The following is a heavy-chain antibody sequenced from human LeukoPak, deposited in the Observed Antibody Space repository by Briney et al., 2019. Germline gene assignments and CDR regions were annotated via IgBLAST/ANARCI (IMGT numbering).Heavy chain of an antibody. CDR3: AKEGYASSWYRFDY. Sequence: GGSLRLSCAASGFTFSSYAMSWVRQAPGKGLEWVSGISGSGSSTYYADSVKGRFNISRGNSKNMVYLQMNRLRADDTAVYHCAKEGYASSWYRFDYWGQGTLVTVSS. CDR1: GFTFSSYA. D-gene: IGHD6-13*01. CDR2: ISGSGSST. V-gene: IGHV3-23*01. J-gene: IGHJ4*02.